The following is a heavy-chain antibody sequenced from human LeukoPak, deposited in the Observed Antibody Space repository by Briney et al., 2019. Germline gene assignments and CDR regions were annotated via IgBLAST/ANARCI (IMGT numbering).Heavy chain of an antibody. CDR2: INPNSGGT. CDR1: GYTFTGYY. Sequence: ASVKVSCKASGYTFTGYYMHWVRQAPGQGLAWMGWINPNSGGTNYAQKFQGRVTMTRDTSISTAYMELSRLRSDDTAVYYCARGTGWFWSPPSDYYGMDVWGQGTTVTVSS. CDR3: ARGTGWFWSPPSDYYGMDV. V-gene: IGHV1-2*02. D-gene: IGHD3-3*01. J-gene: IGHJ6*02.